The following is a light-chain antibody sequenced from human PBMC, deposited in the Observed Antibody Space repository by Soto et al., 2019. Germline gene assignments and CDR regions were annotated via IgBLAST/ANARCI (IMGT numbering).Light chain of an antibody. CDR1: SSNIGAGYD. Sequence: SVLTQPPSVSGAPGQRVTISCTGSSSNIGAGYDVHWYQQLPGTAPKLLTYGNSNRPSGVPDRFSGSKSGTSASLAITGLQAEDEADYYCHSYDSSLSGVVFGGGTKLTVL. CDR2: GNS. J-gene: IGLJ2*01. V-gene: IGLV1-40*01. CDR3: HSYDSSLSGVV.